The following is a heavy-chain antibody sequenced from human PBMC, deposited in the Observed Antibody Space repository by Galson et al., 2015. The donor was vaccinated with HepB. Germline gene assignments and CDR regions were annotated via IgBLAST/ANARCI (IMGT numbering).Heavy chain of an antibody. CDR3: TTDVYYSTYWSWLDP. CDR1: GFPFNNAW. CDR2: IKSKTDGETT. V-gene: IGHV3-15*01. D-gene: IGHD2-8*02. J-gene: IGHJ5*02. Sequence: SLRLSCAASGFPFNNAWMTWVRQAPGMGLEWVGRIKSKTDGETTDYAAPVKGRFTISRDESKNRLYLQMNSLKTEDTAAYYCTTDVYYSTYWSWLDPWGQGTLVTVSS.